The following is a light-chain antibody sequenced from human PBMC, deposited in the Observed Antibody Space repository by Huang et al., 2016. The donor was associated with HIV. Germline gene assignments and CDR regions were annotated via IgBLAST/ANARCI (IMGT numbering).Light chain of an antibody. CDR1: QSLLHRNEYNY. J-gene: IGKJ4*01. CDR3: VQGLHTPT. CDR2: LGS. V-gene: IGKV2-28*01. Sequence: DIVMTQSPRSLHVASGEPASISCRSSQSLLHRNEYNYLDWYVQKPGQSPQLRIYLGSVRAPGVPGRFSGSGSGTDFTLKISRVETEDVGIYYCVQGLHTPTFGGGTKVEI.